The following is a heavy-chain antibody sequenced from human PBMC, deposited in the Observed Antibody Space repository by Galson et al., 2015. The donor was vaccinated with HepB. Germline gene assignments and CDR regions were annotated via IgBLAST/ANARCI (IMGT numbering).Heavy chain of an antibody. Sequence: ETLSLTCTVSGGSITSHYWSWIRQPAGKGLEWIGRIYSTGRANHNPSLKSRVTMSADMSKNQVSLKLSAVTAADTAVYYCARDSPYSSTWYGGEAFEIWGPGTMVTVSS. CDR1: GGSITSHY. CDR3: ARDSPYSSTWYGGEAFEI. J-gene: IGHJ3*02. V-gene: IGHV4-4*07. CDR2: IYSTGRA. D-gene: IGHD6-13*01.